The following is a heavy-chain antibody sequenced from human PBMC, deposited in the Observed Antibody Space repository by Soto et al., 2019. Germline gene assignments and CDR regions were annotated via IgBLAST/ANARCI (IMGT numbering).Heavy chain of an antibody. V-gene: IGHV4-30-4*01. Sequence: QVQLQESGPGLVKPSQTLSLTCTVSGGSISSGDYYWSWIRQPPGKGLEWIGYIYYSGSTYYNPSLKSRVTISVDTSKNQFSLKLSSVTAADTAVYYCARGGDGYNEGFHFDYWGQGTLVTVSS. CDR1: GGSISSGDYY. J-gene: IGHJ4*02. D-gene: IGHD5-12*01. CDR2: IYYSGST. CDR3: ARGGDGYNEGFHFDY.